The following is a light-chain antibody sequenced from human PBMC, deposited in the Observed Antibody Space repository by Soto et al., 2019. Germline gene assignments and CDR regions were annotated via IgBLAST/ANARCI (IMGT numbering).Light chain of an antibody. CDR1: SSDVGGYNY. V-gene: IGLV2-11*01. J-gene: IGLJ2*01. Sequence: QSVLTQPRSVSGSPGQSVTISCTGTSSDVGGYNYVSWYQQHPGKAPKLMIYDVSKRPSGVPDRFSGSKSGNTASLTISGLQADDEAYYYCCSYAGSYTLVFGGGTKLTVL. CDR2: DVS. CDR3: CSYAGSYTLV.